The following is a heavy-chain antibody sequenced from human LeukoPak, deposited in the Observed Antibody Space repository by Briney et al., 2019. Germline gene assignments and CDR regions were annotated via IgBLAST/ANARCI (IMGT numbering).Heavy chain of an antibody. V-gene: IGHV1-2*02. D-gene: IGHD2-15*01. CDR2: INPNSGGT. J-gene: IGHJ6*03. Sequence: ASVKVSCKASGYTFTGYYMHWVRQAPGQGLEWMGWINPNSGGTNYAQKFQGRVTMTRDTSISTAYMELSRLRSDDTAAYYCARGNVVVVAATRDYYYYMDVWGKGTTVTISS. CDR3: ARGNVVVVAATRDYYYYMDV. CDR1: GYTFTGYY.